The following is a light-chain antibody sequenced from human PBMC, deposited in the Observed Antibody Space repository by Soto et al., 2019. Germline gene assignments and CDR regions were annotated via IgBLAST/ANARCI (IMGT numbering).Light chain of an antibody. CDR2: SAS. V-gene: IGKV3-20*01. CDR3: QQNGSLPIT. Sequence: EIVLTQSPGTLSLSPGERATLSCRASQSLSGGYLAWFQQKPGQTPRLLIYSASNRATGIPDRFSGSGSGTDFTLTISRMEPEDFVVYYCQQNGSLPITFGQGTRLEIK. J-gene: IGKJ5*01. CDR1: QSLSGGY.